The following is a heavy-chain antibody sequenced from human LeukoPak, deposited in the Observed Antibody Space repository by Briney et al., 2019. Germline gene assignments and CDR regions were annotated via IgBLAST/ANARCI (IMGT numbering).Heavy chain of an antibody. CDR2: IYYFGST. J-gene: IGHJ3*02. CDR1: GGSITSGGYY. CDR3: AIKGNTDAFDI. Sequence: SETLSLTCTVSGGSITSGGYYWSWIRQPPGRGLEWIGYIYYFGSTYYNPSLKSRVTISVDTSKNQFSLKVSSVTAADTAVYYCAIKGNTDAFDIWGQGTMVTVSS. V-gene: IGHV4-30-4*01. D-gene: IGHD1/OR15-1a*01.